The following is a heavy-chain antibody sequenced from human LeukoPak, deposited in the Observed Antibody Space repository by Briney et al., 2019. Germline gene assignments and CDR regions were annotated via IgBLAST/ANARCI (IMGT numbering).Heavy chain of an antibody. CDR2: IKQDGSEK. CDR1: GFTFSSYW. D-gene: IGHD3-10*01. V-gene: IGHV3-7*01. CDR3: ARDHPAPDPHYGSSDY. Sequence: GGSLRLSCAASGFTFSSYWMSWVRQTPGKGLAWVANIKQDGSEKYYVDSVKGRFTISRDNAKNSLYLQMNSLRAEDTAVYYCARDHPAPDPHYGSSDYWGQGTLVTVSS. J-gene: IGHJ4*02.